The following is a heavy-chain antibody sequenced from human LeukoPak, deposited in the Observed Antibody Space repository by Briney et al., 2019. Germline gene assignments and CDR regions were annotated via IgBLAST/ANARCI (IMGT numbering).Heavy chain of an antibody. D-gene: IGHD3-22*01. V-gene: IGHV4-34*01. CDR1: GGSFSDYY. Sequence: PSETLSLTCAVYGGSFSDYYWTWICQPPGKGLEWIGEINHSRNTNYNPSLKSRVTISVDTSKNQFSLKLSSVTAADTAVYYCARITHYYDSSGYYWFDYWGQGTLVTVSS. CDR2: INHSRNT. CDR3: ARITHYYDSSGYYWFDY. J-gene: IGHJ4*02.